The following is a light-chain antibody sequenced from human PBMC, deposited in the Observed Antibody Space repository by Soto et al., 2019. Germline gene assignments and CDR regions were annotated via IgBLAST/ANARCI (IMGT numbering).Light chain of an antibody. CDR2: EVS. CDR1: SNDVGGYNF. J-gene: IGLJ2*01. V-gene: IGLV2-14*01. Sequence: QSALTQPASVSGSPGQSITISCTGTSNDVGGYNFVSWYQQHPGKAPKLMIYEVSNRPSGVSNRFSGSKSGNTASLTISGLQAEDEADYYCSSYTSSITHVVFGGGTKLTVL. CDR3: SSYTSSITHVV.